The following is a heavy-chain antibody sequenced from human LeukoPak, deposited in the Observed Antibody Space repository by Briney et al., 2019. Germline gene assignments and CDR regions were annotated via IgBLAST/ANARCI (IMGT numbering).Heavy chain of an antibody. J-gene: IGHJ6*03. CDR2: ISAYNGNT. CDR3: ARADGSSYDYYYYMDV. Sequence: GASVKVSCKASGYTFTSYDINWVRQATGQGLEWMGWISAYNGNTNYAQKLQGRVTMTTDTSTSTAYMELRSLRSDDTAVYYCARADGSSYDYYYYMDVWGKGTTVTVSS. V-gene: IGHV1-18*01. CDR1: GYTFTSYD. D-gene: IGHD3-10*01.